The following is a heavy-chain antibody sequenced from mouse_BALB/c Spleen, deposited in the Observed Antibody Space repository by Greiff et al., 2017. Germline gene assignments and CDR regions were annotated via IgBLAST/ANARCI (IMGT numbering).Heavy chain of an antibody. CDR2: ISSGGSYT. J-gene: IGHJ4*01. CDR3: ARGGITTRPDYAMDY. D-gene: IGHD2-4*01. Sequence: EVKVVESGGGLVKPGGSLKLSCAASGFTFGSYAMSWVRQSPEKRLEWVAEISSGGSYTYYPDTVTGRFTISRDNAKNTLYLEMSSLRSEDTAMYYCARGGITTRPDYAMDYWGQGTSVTVSS. CDR1: GFTFGSYA. V-gene: IGHV5-9-4*01.